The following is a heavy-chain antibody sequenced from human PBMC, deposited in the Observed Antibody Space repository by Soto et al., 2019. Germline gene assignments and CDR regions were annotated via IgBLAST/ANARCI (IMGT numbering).Heavy chain of an antibody. CDR2: IWYDGSNK. V-gene: IGHV3-33*01. J-gene: IGHJ5*02. CDR1: GFTTFSSYG. CDR3: ARDGQGFDP. Sequence: QLVESGGGVVQPGRSLRLSCAASGFTTFSSYGMHWVRQAPGKGLEWVAVIWYDGSNKYYADSVKGRFTISRDNSKNTLYLQMNSLRAEDTAVYYCARDGQGFDPWGQGTLVTVSS.